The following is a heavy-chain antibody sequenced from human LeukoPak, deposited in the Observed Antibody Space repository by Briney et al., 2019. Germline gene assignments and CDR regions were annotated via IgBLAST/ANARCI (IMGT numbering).Heavy chain of an antibody. V-gene: IGHV3-30*04. D-gene: IGHD6-13*01. J-gene: IGHJ4*02. Sequence: PERSLRLSCAASGFTFSSYAMHWVRQPPGKGLDWVAVISSDGTTKYYADSVKGRFTISRDSSKNTLYLQMDSLRPDDTAVYYCARDKDDSRFFDYWGQGTLVTASS. CDR1: GFTFSSYA. CDR3: ARDKDDSRFFDY. CDR2: ISSDGTTK.